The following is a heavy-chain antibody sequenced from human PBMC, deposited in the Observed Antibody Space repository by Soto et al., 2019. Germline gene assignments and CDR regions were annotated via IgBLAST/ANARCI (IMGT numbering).Heavy chain of an antibody. CDR1: GESFSGYY. CDR2: VYDSGET. V-gene: IGHV4-34*01. J-gene: IGHJ4*02. D-gene: IGHD4-4*01. CDR3: ARGFSNSITTRFDS. Sequence: VHLQQWGAGLLRPSETLSLTCTVSGESFSGYYWSWIRQSPEKGLEWIGEVYDSGETKYNPSLKSRVTISEDPSKNQFSLRMRSMTAADTAVYYCARGFSNSITTRFDSWGQGTLVTVSS.